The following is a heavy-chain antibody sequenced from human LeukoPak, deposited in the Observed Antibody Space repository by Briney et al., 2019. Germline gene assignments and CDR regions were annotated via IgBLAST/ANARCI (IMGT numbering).Heavy chain of an antibody. J-gene: IGHJ3*02. V-gene: IGHV3-21*01. CDR1: GFTFSSYA. Sequence: GGSLRLSCAASGFTFSSYAMSWVRQAPGKGLEWVSSISSSSNYIYYADSVKGRFTISRDNSKNTLYLQMNSLRAEDTAVYYCARDTAYAFDIWGQGTMVTVSS. D-gene: IGHD2-21*01. CDR2: ISSSSNYI. CDR3: ARDTAYAFDI.